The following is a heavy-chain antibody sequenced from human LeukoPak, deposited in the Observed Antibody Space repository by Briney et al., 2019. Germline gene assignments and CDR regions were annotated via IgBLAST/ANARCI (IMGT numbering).Heavy chain of an antibody. CDR3: ARCRYYYYMDV. CDR1: GGSFSGYY. Sequence: NASETLSLTCAVYGGSFSGYYWSWIRQPPGKGLEWIGEINHSGSTNYNPSLKSRVTISVDTSKNQFSLKLSSVTAADTAVYYCARCRYYYYMDVWGKGTTVTVSS. J-gene: IGHJ6*03. CDR2: INHSGST. V-gene: IGHV4-34*01.